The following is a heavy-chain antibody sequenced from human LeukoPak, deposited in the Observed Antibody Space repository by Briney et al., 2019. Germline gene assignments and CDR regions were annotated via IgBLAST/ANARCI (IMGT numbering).Heavy chain of an antibody. J-gene: IGHJ4*02. Sequence: PGGSLRLSCSASVFTFSSYAMHWVRHAPGKGLEYVSPISSNGGSTYYADSVKGRLTISCDNSNNTLYFQMSSLRAEDTAVYYCVKDQSNIAAAGTGYLGYWGQGTLVTVSS. CDR1: VFTFSSYA. CDR2: ISSNGGST. CDR3: VKDQSNIAAAGTGYLGY. V-gene: IGHV3-64D*06. D-gene: IGHD6-13*01.